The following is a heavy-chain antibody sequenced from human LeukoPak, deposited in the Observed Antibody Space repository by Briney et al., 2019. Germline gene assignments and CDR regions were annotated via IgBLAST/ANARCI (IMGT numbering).Heavy chain of an antibody. J-gene: IGHJ2*01. D-gene: IGHD6-6*01. CDR2: IKTDGSET. Sequence: GGSLRLSCAASGFTFSNYWMFWVRQAPGKGLEWVAHIKTDGSETYYLDSVKGRFTISRDNAKNSLYLQMNSLRVEDTAVHYCARVGVAARLSNWYFDLWGRGTLVTVSS. V-gene: IGHV3-7*01. CDR1: GFTFSNYW. CDR3: ARVGVAARLSNWYFDL.